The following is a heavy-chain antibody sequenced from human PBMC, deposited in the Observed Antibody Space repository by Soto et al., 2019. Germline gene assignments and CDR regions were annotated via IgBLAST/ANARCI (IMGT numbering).Heavy chain of an antibody. J-gene: IGHJ4*02. D-gene: IGHD3-16*02. CDR1: GYTFTSYY. CDR3: ARSYYDYVWGSYRSAHFDY. Sequence: GASVKVSCKASGYTFTSYYMHWVRQAPGQGLEWMGIINPSGDSTSYAQKFQGRVTMTRDTSTSTVYMELSSLRSEDTAVYYCARSYYDYVWGSYRSAHFDYWGQGTLVTVPS. CDR2: INPSGDST. V-gene: IGHV1-46*01.